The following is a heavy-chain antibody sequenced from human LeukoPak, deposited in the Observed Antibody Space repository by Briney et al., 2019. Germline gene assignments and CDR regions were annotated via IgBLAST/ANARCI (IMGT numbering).Heavy chain of an antibody. CDR3: ARVLAAAGNNWFDP. CDR1: GGSISSGGYS. D-gene: IGHD6-13*01. Sequence: KPSETLSLTCAVSGGSISSGGYSWSWIRQPPGKGMEWIVYIYYTGNTYFNPSLKSRVTISVDTSKNQFSLKLSSVTAADTAVYYCARVLAAAGNNWFDPWGQGTLVTVSS. J-gene: IGHJ5*02. V-gene: IGHV4-30-4*07. CDR2: IYYTGNT.